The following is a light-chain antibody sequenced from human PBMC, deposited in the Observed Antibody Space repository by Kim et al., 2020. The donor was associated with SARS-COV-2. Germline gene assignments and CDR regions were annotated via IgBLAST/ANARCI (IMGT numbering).Light chain of an antibody. J-gene: IGKJ2*01. CDR1: QSISSY. CDR2: AAS. Sequence: SASVGDRVTITCRASQSISSYLNWYQHKPWKAPKLLIYAASNLHSGVPSRFSGSGSGTDFTLTITSLQPEDFATYYCQQSYRTPYTFGQGTKLEI. CDR3: QQSYRTPYT. V-gene: IGKV1-39*01.